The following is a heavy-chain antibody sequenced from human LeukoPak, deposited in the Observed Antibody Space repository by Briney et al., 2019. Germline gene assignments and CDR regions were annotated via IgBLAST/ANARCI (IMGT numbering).Heavy chain of an antibody. CDR2: IWYDGSNK. CDR1: GFTVSSNY. J-gene: IGHJ5*02. V-gene: IGHV3-33*08. Sequence: GGSLRLSCAASGFTVSSNYMTWVRQAPGKGLEWVAFIWYDGSNKYYADSVKGRFTISRDNSKNTLFLQMNSLRAEDTAVYYCTRDVASRNWFDPWGQGTLVTVSS. CDR3: TRDVASRNWFDP.